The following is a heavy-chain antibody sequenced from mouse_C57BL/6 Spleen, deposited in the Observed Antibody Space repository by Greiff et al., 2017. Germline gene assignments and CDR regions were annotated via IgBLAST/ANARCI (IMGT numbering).Heavy chain of an antibody. CDR2: SSSGSSTI. Sequence: EVQVVESGGGLVKPGGSLKLSCAASGFTFSDYGMHWVRQAPEKGLEWVAYSSSGSSTIYYADTVKGRFTISRDNAKNTLFQQMTSRRSEDTAMYYRARTTVAMDYWGQGASVTVSS. CDR1: GFTFSDYG. D-gene: IGHD1-1*01. V-gene: IGHV5-17*01. CDR3: ARTTVAMDY. J-gene: IGHJ4*01.